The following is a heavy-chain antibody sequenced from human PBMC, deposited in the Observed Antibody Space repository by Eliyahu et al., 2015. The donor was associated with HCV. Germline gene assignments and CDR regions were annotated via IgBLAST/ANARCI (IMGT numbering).Heavy chain of an antibody. D-gene: IGHD4-17*01. CDR3: ARQAPGDYGDYDFDY. Sequence: SFTSYWIGWVRQMPGKGLEWMGIIYPGDSDTRYSPSFQGQVTISADKSISTAYLQWSSLKASDTAMYYCARQAPGDYGDYDFDYWGQGTLVTVSS. V-gene: IGHV5-51*01. CDR2: IYPGDSDT. CDR1: SFTSYW. J-gene: IGHJ4*02.